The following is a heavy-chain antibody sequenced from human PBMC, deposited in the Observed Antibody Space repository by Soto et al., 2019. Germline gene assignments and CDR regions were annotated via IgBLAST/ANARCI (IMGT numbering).Heavy chain of an antibody. CDR2: IYYSENT. CDR3: ASVRRGGYDSLRYYYGMDV. D-gene: IGHD5-12*01. J-gene: IGHJ6*02. CDR1: GVSISSGDYY. V-gene: IGHV4-30-4*01. Sequence: SETLSLTCTVSGVSISSGDYYWSWIRQTPGKGLEWIGYIYYSENTYYNPSLKSRVAISGDTSKNQFSLRLSSVTAADTAVYYCASVRRGGYDSLRYYYGMDVWGQGTTVTVSS.